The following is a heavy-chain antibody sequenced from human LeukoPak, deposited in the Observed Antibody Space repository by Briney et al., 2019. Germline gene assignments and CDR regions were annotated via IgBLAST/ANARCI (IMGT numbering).Heavy chain of an antibody. Sequence: PSETMSLTCTVSGGSITSSSYYWGWIRQPPGKGLEWIGSIFYSGSTHYDPSLKSRVSISVDTSKKQFSLKRSSVTAADTAVYYCARRVVPAAMRRVDYYYYMDVWGKGATVTVSS. CDR1: GGSITSSSYY. CDR2: IFYSGST. D-gene: IGHD2-2*01. CDR3: ARRVVPAAMRRVDYYYYMDV. J-gene: IGHJ6*03. V-gene: IGHV4-39*01.